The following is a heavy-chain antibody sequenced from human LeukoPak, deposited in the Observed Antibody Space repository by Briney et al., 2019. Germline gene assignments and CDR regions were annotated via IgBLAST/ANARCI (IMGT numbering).Heavy chain of an antibody. CDR2: MNPDSGST. CDR3: ARGLLLWFGELSGNYYYYGMDV. V-gene: IGHV1-8*01. J-gene: IGHJ6*02. Sequence: ASVKVFCRASGYIFTSYYTNWVRQAAGRGGVWMGWMNPDSGSTGYSQKFQGSGIITTSTSISTASMALSSLRSEDTAVYCCARGLLLWFGELSGNYYYYGMDVWGQGTTVTVSS. D-gene: IGHD3-10*01. CDR1: GYIFTSYY.